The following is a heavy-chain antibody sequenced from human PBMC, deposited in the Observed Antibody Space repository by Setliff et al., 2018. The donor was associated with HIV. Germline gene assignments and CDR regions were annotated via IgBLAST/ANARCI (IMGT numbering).Heavy chain of an antibody. CDR3: ARHRGMIGTTWYNHYMDV. V-gene: IGHV4-34*01. Sequence: SETLSLTCAVYGGSFSGYYWSWIRQPPGKGLEWIGEINHSGSTNYNPSLKSRVTISVDTSKNQFSLKLTSVTAADTAVYYCARHRGMIGTTWYNHYMDVWGKGATVTVSS. CDR1: GGSFSGYY. J-gene: IGHJ6*03. D-gene: IGHD1-7*01. CDR2: INHSGST.